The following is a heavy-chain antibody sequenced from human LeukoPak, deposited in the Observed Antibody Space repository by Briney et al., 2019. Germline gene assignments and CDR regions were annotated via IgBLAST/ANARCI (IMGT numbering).Heavy chain of an antibody. CDR3: ARDRGRPAANDAFVI. J-gene: IGHJ3*02. CDR2: ISSSSSYI. CDR1: GFTFSSYS. V-gene: IGHV3-21*01. Sequence: GGSLRLSCAASGFTFSSYSMNWVRQAPGKGLEWASSISSSSSYIYYADSVKGRFTISRDNAKNSLYLQMNSLRAEDTAVYYCARDRGRPAANDAFVIWGQGTMVTVS. D-gene: IGHD2-2*01.